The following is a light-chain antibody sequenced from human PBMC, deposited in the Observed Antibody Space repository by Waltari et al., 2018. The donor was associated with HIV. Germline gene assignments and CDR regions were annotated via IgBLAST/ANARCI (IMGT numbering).Light chain of an antibody. CDR1: QTVLSSSNNKNY. V-gene: IGKV4-1*01. J-gene: IGKJ1*01. Sequence: DIVMTQSPDSLAVSPGERATINCKSSQTVLSSSNNKNYLVWYQQKPGQPPKLLIYWASTRESGVPDRFSGSGSGTDFTLTITSLQAEDVAVYYCQQYYSTPLTFGQGTKVEIK. CDR3: QQYYSTPLT. CDR2: WAS.